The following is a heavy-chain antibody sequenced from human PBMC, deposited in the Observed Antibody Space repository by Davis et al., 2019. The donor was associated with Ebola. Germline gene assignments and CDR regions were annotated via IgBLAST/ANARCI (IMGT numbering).Heavy chain of an antibody. D-gene: IGHD5-18*01. CDR2: IKKDGSEI. CDR3: ARGGYD. V-gene: IGHV3-7*03. J-gene: IGHJ4*02. Sequence: PGGSLRLSCTTSGFTFSGSWMSWIRQAPGKGLDWVAHIKKDGSEIYYVDSVKGRFTISRDNAKESLFLQMNSLRVDDTAVYYCARGGYDWGQGTLVTVSS. CDR1: GFTFSGSW.